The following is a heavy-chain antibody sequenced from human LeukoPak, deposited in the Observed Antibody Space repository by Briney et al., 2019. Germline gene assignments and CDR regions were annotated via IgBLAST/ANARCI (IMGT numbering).Heavy chain of an antibody. J-gene: IGHJ4*02. CDR3: ARHEQWLATVDY. D-gene: IGHD6-19*01. CDR1: GGSFSGYY. Sequence: SETLSLTCAVYGGSFSGYYWSWIRQPPGKGLEWIGEINHSGSTNYNPSLKSRVTISVDRSKNQFSLKLSSVTAADTAVYYCARHEQWLATVDYWGQGTLVTVSS. V-gene: IGHV4-34*01. CDR2: INHSGST.